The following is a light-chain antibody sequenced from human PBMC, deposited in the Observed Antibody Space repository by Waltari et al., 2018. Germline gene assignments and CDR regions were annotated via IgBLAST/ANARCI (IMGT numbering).Light chain of an antibody. Sequence: QSALTQPRPVSGSPGQSVTISCTGTSSDVGGYNYFSWFQQHPGKAPKLMIHDVSKRPSGVPDRFSGSKSGNTASLTISGLQADDETDYYCCSYAGRYTWVFGGGTKLTVL. CDR1: SSDVGGYNY. CDR3: CSYAGRYTWV. CDR2: DVS. J-gene: IGLJ3*02. V-gene: IGLV2-11*01.